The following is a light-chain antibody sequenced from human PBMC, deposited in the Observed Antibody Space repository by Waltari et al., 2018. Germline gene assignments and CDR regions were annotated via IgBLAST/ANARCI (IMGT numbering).Light chain of an antibody. J-gene: IGKJ1*01. Sequence: AIRITPSPSSLSASTGARVPIPCRASQGISSYLAWYQQKPGKAPKLLIYAASTLQSGVPSRFSGSGSGTDFTLTISCLQSEDFATYYCQQYYSYQWTFGQGTKVEIK. CDR1: QGISSY. CDR3: QQYYSYQWT. V-gene: IGKV1-8*01. CDR2: AAS.